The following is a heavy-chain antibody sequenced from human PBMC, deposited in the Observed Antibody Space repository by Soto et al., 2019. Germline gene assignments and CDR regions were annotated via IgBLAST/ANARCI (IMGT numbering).Heavy chain of an antibody. CDR1: GYSFTSQY. J-gene: IGHJ3*02. D-gene: IGHD6-25*01. CDR3: ARGQGLRPGGGGTEPLDI. Sequence: QVQLVQSGAEVEKPGASVKISCKASGYSFTSQYVHWVRQAPGQGLEWMGIINPNGGSTTYAQKSQGRGAMTRDTSTSTVYMGVSSLASEDTAVYYCARGQGLRPGGGGTEPLDIWGQGTMVTVAS. V-gene: IGHV1-46*03. CDR2: INPNGGST.